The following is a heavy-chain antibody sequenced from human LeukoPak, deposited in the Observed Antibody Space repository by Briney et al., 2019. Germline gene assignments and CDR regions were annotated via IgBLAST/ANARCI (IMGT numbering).Heavy chain of an antibody. Sequence: SETLSLTCTVSGGSISSYYWSWIRQPPGKGLEWVGYIYYSGSTNYNPSLKSRVTISVDTSKNQFSLKLSSVTAADTAVYYCARDLMSDAFDIWGQGTMVTVSS. V-gene: IGHV4-59*01. CDR2: IYYSGST. D-gene: IGHD3-16*01. CDR1: GGSISSYY. CDR3: ARDLMSDAFDI. J-gene: IGHJ3*02.